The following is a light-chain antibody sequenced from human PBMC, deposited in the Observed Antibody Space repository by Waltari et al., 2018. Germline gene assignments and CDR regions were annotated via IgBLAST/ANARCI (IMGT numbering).Light chain of an antibody. V-gene: IGLV3-21*04. CDR1: HIGSRL. Sequence: SSVLTQPPSVSVAPGETASITCGGHHIGSRLVHWYQQRPGQAPVLVIYDDSDRPSGIPERFSGSNSGNTATLTISRVEAGDEAGYYCQVWDSSSNYVVFGGGTKLTVL. CDR2: DDS. J-gene: IGLJ2*01. CDR3: QVWDSSSNYVV.